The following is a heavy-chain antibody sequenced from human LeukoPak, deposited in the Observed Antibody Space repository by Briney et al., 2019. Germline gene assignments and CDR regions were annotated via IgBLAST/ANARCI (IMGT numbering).Heavy chain of an antibody. CDR2: MNPNSGNT. Sequence: ASVKVSCKASGYTFTSYGISWVRQAPGQGLEWMGWMNPNSGNTGYAQKFQGRVTMTRNTSISTAYMELSSLRSEDTAVYYCARGPGAYDILTGRDYWGQGTLVTVSS. J-gene: IGHJ4*02. D-gene: IGHD3-9*01. CDR3: ARGPGAYDILTGRDY. CDR1: GYTFTSYG. V-gene: IGHV1-8*02.